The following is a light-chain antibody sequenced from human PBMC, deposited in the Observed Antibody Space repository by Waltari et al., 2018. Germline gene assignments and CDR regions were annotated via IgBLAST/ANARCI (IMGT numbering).Light chain of an antibody. CDR3: SSYAGNYTWM. Sequence: QSALTQPRSVSGSPGQSVTISCPGTSSDVGGYHYVSGYQQHPGKVPKIMVYDVTTRPSGVPDRFSGSKSGYTASLTISGLQAEDEADYYCSSYAGNYTWMFGGGTKLTVL. CDR2: DVT. CDR1: SSDVGGYHY. J-gene: IGLJ3*02. V-gene: IGLV2-11*01.